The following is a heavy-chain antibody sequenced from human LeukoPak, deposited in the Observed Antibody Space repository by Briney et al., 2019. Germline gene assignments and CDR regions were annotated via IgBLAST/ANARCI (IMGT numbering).Heavy chain of an antibody. CDR1: GYTFTSYY. CDR2: INPSGGST. Sequence: ASVKVSCKASGYTFTSYYMHWVRQAPGQGLEWMGIINPSGGSTSYAQKFQGRVTMTRDTSTSTVYMELSSLRAEDTAVYYCARQGPGIPSYYYYNIDVWGQGTTVTVSS. CDR3: ARQGPGIPSYYYYNIDV. J-gene: IGHJ6*02. V-gene: IGHV1-46*01.